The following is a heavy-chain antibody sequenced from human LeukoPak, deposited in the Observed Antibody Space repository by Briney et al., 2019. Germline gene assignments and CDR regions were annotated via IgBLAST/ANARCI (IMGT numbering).Heavy chain of an antibody. CDR3: ARAAAGTFYYYYMDV. CDR1: GYSFTSYW. V-gene: IGHV5-51*01. J-gene: IGHJ6*03. D-gene: IGHD6-13*01. CDR2: IYPGDSDT. Sequence: AGESLKISCKGSGYSFTSYWIGWVRQMPGKGLEWMGIIYPGDSDTRYSPSFQGQVTISADKSISTADLQWSSLKASDTAMYYCARAAAGTFYYYYMDVWGKGTTVTVSS.